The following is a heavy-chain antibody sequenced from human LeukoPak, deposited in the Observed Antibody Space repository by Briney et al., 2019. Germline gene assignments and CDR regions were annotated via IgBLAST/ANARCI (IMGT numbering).Heavy chain of an antibody. CDR3: ASSPPTGTTWYFDL. J-gene: IGHJ2*01. CDR2: ISDNGGST. D-gene: IGHD1-7*01. V-gene: IGHV3-64*01. Sequence: GGSLRLSCAASGFTFSNYAMHWVRQATGKGLEYVSAISDNGGSTYYANSVKGRFTISRDNSKNTLYLQMGSLKTEDMAVYYCASSPPTGTTWYFDLWGRGTLVTVSS. CDR1: GFTFSNYA.